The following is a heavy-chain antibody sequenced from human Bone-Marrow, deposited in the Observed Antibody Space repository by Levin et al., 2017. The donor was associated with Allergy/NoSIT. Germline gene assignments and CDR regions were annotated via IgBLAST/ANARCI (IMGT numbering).Heavy chain of an antibody. D-gene: IGHD3-9*01. CDR2: ISSTSSFI. V-gene: IGHV3-48*02. Sequence: GGSLRLSCAASGFDFNRYSMNWIRQAPGKGLEWISHISSTSSFIQYVDSVRGRFTVSRDNAKNSLYLQMNSLRYEDTAIYYCARDPDNFWGQGTQVTVSS. CDR3: ARDPDNF. CDR1: GFDFNRYS. J-gene: IGHJ4*02.